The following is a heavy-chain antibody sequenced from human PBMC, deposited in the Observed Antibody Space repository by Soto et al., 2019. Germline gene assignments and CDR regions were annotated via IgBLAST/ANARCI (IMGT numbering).Heavy chain of an antibody. J-gene: IGHJ5*02. CDR2: ISYDGSNK. Sequence: PGGSLRLSCAASGFTFSSYGMHWVRQAPGKGLEWVAVISYDGSNKYYADSVKGRFTISRDNSKNTLYLQMNSLRAEDTAVYYCAKDLGVGWFDPWGQGTLVTVSS. D-gene: IGHD7-27*01. V-gene: IGHV3-30*18. CDR3: AKDLGVGWFDP. CDR1: GFTFSSYG.